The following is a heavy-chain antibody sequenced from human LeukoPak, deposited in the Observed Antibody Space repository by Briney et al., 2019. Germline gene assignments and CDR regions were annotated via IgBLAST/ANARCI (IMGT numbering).Heavy chain of an antibody. CDR2: ISGSGGST. D-gene: IGHD6-19*01. CDR1: GFTFSSYA. CDR3: AKGSGQWPYGNVDY. Sequence: QPGGSLRLSCAASGFTFSSYAMSWVRQAPGKGLEWVSAISGSGGSTYYADSVKGRFTISRDNSKNTLYLQMNSLRAEDTAVYYCAKGSGQWPYGNVDYWGQGTLVTVSS. J-gene: IGHJ4*02. V-gene: IGHV3-23*01.